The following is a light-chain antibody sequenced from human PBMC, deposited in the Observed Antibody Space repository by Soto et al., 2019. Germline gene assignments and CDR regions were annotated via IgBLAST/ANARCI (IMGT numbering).Light chain of an antibody. CDR3: QQSYTTPPT. CDR2: DAS. V-gene: IGKV1-39*01. Sequence: DIQMTQSPSSLSASVGDRVTITCRASQSISTYLNWYQQKPGTAPKFLIYDASTLQSGVPSRFSGSGSGTDFTLTISSLQPEDFATYYCQQSYTTPPTFGQGAKVEVK. J-gene: IGKJ1*01. CDR1: QSISTY.